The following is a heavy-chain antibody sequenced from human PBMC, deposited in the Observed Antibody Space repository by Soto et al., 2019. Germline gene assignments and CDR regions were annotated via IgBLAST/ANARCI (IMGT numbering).Heavy chain of an antibody. CDR2: IYYSGST. J-gene: IGHJ4*02. Sequence: SDTLSLTCTVSGGSISSGDYYWSWIRQPPGKGLEWIGYIYYSGSTNYNPSLKSRVTISVDTSRNQFSLKLRSVIAADMAVYYCARLGGNYYHSRGPAGWGQATLVTVA. D-gene: IGHD3-22*01. CDR1: GGSISSGDYY. CDR3: ARLGGNYYHSRGPAG. V-gene: IGHV4-61*08.